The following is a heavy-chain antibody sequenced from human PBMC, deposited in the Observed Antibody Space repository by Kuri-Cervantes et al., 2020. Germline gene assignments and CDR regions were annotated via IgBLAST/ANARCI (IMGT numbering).Heavy chain of an antibody. J-gene: IGHJ6*02. CDR2: IKQDGSEK. V-gene: IGHV3-7*01. Sequence: GESLKISCAASGFTFSSYWMNWVRQAPGKGLEWVANIKQDGSEKYYVDSVKGRFTISRDNAKNSPYLQMDSLRAEDTAVYYCARDFHGDYLIVPGAPSYGMDVWGQGTTVTVSS. D-gene: IGHD4-17*01. CDR1: GFTFSSYW. CDR3: ARDFHGDYLIVPGAPSYGMDV.